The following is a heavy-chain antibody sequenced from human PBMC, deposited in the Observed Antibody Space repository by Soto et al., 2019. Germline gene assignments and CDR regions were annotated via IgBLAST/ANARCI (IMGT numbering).Heavy chain of an antibody. CDR3: ARHVPAAGYHYGMDV. CDR1: GYTFTSYG. D-gene: IGHD2-2*01. J-gene: IGHJ6*02. CDR2: ISAYNGDT. V-gene: IGHV1-18*01. Sequence: ASVKVSCKASGYTFTSYGISWVRQAPGQGLEWMGWISAYNGDTNYAQKLQGRVTMTTDKSTSTAYMELSSLRSEDTAVYYCARHVPAAGYHYGMDVWGQGTTVTVSS.